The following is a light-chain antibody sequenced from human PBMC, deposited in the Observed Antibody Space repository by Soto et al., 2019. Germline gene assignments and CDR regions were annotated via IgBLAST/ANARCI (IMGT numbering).Light chain of an antibody. V-gene: IGKV1-39*01. J-gene: IGKJ1*01. Sequence: DIQMTQSPSSLSASVGDRVTITCQTSQSINTYLNWYQQKPGKAPKLLIYGASTLQSGVPSRFSGSGSGTDFTLTISSLQPEDFATYYCQQLNSYPRTFGQGTKWIS. CDR1: QSINTY. CDR3: QQLNSYPRT. CDR2: GAS.